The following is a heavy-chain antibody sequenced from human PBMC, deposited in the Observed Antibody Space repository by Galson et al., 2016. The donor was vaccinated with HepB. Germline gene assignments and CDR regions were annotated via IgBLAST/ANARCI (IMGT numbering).Heavy chain of an antibody. V-gene: IGHV3-74*01. CDR1: GFPFSVYW. J-gene: IGHJ6*02. CDR2: LTTDGIIG. D-gene: IGHD1-14*01. Sequence: SLRLSCAAPGFPFSVYWMQWVRQVPGKGLVWVPGLTTDGIIGYADSVLGRFTISRDNAKNTLYLHMDSLRAEDTAVYYCARENPYVLDVWGQGTTVTVSS. CDR3: ARENPYVLDV.